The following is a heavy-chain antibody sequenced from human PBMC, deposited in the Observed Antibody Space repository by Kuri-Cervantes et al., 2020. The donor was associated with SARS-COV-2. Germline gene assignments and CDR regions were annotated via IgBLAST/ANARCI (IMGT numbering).Heavy chain of an antibody. CDR3: ARGLDFWSGYNGMDV. Sequence: SVKVSCKASGGTFSSYAISWVRQAPGQGLEWMGGIIPIFGTANYAQKFQGRVTITADESTSTAYMELRSLRSDDTAVYYCARGLDFWSGYNGMDVWGQGTTVTVSS. CDR1: GGTFSSYA. V-gene: IGHV1-69*13. CDR2: IIPIFGTA. J-gene: IGHJ6*02. D-gene: IGHD3-3*01.